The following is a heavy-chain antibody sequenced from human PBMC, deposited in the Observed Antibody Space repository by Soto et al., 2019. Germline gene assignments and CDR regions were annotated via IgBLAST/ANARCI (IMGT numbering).Heavy chain of an antibody. CDR1: GFTFSSYA. D-gene: IGHD3-3*01. V-gene: IGHV3-30-3*01. J-gene: IGHJ4*02. CDR2: ISYDGSNK. CDR3: ARGESELRFLEWLLSREFDY. Sequence: GGSLRLSCAASGFTFSSYAMHWVRQAPGKGLEWVAVISYDGSNKYYADSVKGRFTISRDNSKNTLYLQMNSLRAEDTAVYYCARGESELRFLEWLLSREFDYWGQGTLVTVSS.